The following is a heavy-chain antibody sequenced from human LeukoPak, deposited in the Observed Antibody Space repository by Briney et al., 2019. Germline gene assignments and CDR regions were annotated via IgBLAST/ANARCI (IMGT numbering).Heavy chain of an antibody. CDR3: ARDCGPCTA. CDR1: GFIFSDYD. V-gene: IGHV3-11*01. D-gene: IGHD2-21*01. Sequence: PGGSLRLSCAASGFIFSDYDMTWIRQAPGKGLEWISYIDTSSSTIYYADSVKGRFTISRDNAKNSLFLQMNSLRAEDTAVYYCARDCGPCTAWGQGTLVTVSS. J-gene: IGHJ4*02. CDR2: IDTSSSTI.